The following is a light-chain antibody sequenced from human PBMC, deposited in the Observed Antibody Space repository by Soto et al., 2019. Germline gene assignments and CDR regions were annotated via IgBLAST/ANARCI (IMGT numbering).Light chain of an antibody. CDR2: GGS. Sequence: EIVLTQSPGTLSLSPGERATLSCRASQSIRGIYLAWYQQKPGQAPRLLIYGGSSRATGIPDRFSGSGSVTDFTLTISRLEPEDFAVYYCQQYGSAPEGTFGQGTKVEI. CDR1: QSIRGIY. CDR3: QQYGSAPEGT. V-gene: IGKV3-20*01. J-gene: IGKJ1*01.